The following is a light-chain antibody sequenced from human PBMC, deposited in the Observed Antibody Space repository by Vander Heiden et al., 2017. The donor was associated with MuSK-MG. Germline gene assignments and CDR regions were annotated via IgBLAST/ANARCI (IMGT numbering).Light chain of an antibody. V-gene: IGKV3-11*01. CDR1: QSVDTY. Sequence: EIVLTQSPATLSLSQGERATLSCRASQSVDTYLDWYQQKPGQAPRLLIYDASTRANDIPDRFSGSGSGTDFTLISSNLKPEDVAVYYWQQRRTLITFGGGTMVDIK. CDR2: DAS. CDR3: QQRRTLIT. J-gene: IGKJ4*01.